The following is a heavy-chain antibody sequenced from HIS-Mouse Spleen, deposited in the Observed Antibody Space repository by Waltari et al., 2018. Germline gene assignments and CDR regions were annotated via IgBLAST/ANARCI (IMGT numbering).Heavy chain of an antibody. CDR1: GHTFTGYV. V-gene: IGHV1-2*02. J-gene: IGHJ3*02. D-gene: IGHD1-1*01. CDR2: INPNSGGT. CDR3: ARGTGTDAFDI. Sequence: QVQLVQSGAEVKKPGASVKVFFQASGHTFTGYVMPWGRQAPGQGLEWMGWINPNSGGTNYAQKFQGRVTMTRDTSISTAYMELSRLRSDDTAVYYCARGTGTDAFDIWGQGTMVTVSS.